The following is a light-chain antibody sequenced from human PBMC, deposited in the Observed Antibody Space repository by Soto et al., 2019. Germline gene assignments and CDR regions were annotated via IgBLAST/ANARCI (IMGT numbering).Light chain of an antibody. Sequence: EIVMTQSPATLSVSPGDRATLSCRASQSVTSNLAWYQQKPGQAPRLLIYGASTRATGIPARFSGSGSGTEFTLTISSLRPEDFAVYYCQQRSNWPLIFTFGPGTKVDIK. CDR3: QQRSNWPLIFT. J-gene: IGKJ3*01. CDR1: QSVTSN. CDR2: GAS. V-gene: IGKV3-15*01.